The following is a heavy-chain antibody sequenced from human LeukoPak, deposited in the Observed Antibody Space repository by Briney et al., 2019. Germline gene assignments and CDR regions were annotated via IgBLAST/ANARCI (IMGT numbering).Heavy chain of an antibody. D-gene: IGHD6-19*01. CDR1: GGSISGYY. CDR2: IYYSGST. CDR3: ARDKWVDYYYYGMDV. V-gene: IGHV4-59*01. Sequence: PSETLSLTCTVSGGSISGYYWSWIRQPPGKGLEWIGYIYYSGSTNYNPSLKSRVTISVDTSKNQFSLKLSSVTAADTAVYYCARDKWVDYYYYGMDVWGQGTTVTVSS. J-gene: IGHJ6*02.